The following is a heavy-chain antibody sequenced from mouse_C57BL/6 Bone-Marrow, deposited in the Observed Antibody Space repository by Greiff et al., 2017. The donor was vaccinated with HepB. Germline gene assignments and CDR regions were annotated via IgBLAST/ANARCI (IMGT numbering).Heavy chain of an antibody. J-gene: IGHJ4*01. Sequence: DVQLVESEGGLVQPGSSMKLSCTASGFTFSDYYMAWVRQVPEKGLEWVANINYDGSSTYYLDSLKSRFIISRDNAKNILYLQMSSLKSEDTATYYCARIPFITTVVNYAMDYWGQGTSVTVSS. D-gene: IGHD1-1*01. V-gene: IGHV5-16*01. CDR3: ARIPFITTVVNYAMDY. CDR2: INYDGSST. CDR1: GFTFSDYY.